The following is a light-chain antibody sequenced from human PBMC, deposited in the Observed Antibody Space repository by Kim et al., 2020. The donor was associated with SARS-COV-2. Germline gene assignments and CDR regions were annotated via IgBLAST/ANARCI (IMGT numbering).Light chain of an antibody. CDR2: KAS. Sequence: DIQMTQSPSTLSASVGDRVTITCRARQSISSWLAWYQQKPGKAPKLLIYKASTLESGVPSRFSGSGSGTEFTLTISSLQPDDFATYYCQQYNSYPMYTFGQGTKLEI. V-gene: IGKV1-5*03. CDR1: QSISSW. CDR3: QQYNSYPMYT. J-gene: IGKJ2*01.